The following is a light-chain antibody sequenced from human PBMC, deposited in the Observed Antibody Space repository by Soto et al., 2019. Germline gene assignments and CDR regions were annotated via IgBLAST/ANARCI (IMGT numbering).Light chain of an antibody. V-gene: IGKV2-30*01. CDR1: QRLLYSDGNTY. Sequence: DVVMTQSPLSLPVTLGQPASISCRSSQRLLYSDGNTYLNWFQQGPGQSPRRLIYKVSNRDSGVPARFSASGSGTDFALKISRVEAEDVGVYYCMQGTHRPTTFGQGTRLEIK. CDR2: KVS. CDR3: MQGTHRPTT. J-gene: IGKJ5*01.